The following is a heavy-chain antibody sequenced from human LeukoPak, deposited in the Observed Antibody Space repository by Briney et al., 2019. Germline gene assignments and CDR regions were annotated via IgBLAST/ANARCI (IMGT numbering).Heavy chain of an antibody. CDR3: ARHPCSGGSCPLDYYYYYGMDV. D-gene: IGHD2-15*01. V-gene: IGHV4-39*01. CDR1: GGSISSSSYY. Sequence: SETLSLTCTVSGGSISSSSYYWGWIRQPPGKGLGWIGSIYYSGSTYYNPYLKSRVTISVDTSKNQFSLKLRSVTAADTAVYYCARHPCSGGSCPLDYYYYYGMDVWGQGTTVTVSS. J-gene: IGHJ6*02. CDR2: IYYSGST.